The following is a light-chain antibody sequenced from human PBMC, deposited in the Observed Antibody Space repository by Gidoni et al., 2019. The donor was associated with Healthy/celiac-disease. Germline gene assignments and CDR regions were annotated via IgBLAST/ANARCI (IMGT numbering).Light chain of an antibody. V-gene: IGKV3-11*01. CDR3: QQRSNWPPT. J-gene: IGKJ1*01. CDR1: QSVSSY. Sequence: EIVLTQSPATLSLSPGERATLSCRASQSVSSYLAWYQQKPGQAPRLLIYDASSRATGIPARFSGSGSGTDFTLTISSLEPEDFAVYYCQQRSNWPPTFXXXTKVEIK. CDR2: DAS.